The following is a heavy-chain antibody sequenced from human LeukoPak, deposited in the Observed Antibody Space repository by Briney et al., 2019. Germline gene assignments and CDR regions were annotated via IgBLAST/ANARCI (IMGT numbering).Heavy chain of an antibody. V-gene: IGHV3-7*01. CDR3: IVGATTFDY. CDR2: IKQDGSEE. D-gene: IGHD1-26*01. J-gene: IGHJ4*02. Sequence: GGSLRLSCAASGFTFSSYWMSWVRQAPGKGLEWVANIKQDGSEEYYVDSVKGRFTISRDNAKNSLYLQMNSLRAEDTAVYYCIVGATTFDYWGQGTLVTVSS. CDR1: GFTFSSYW.